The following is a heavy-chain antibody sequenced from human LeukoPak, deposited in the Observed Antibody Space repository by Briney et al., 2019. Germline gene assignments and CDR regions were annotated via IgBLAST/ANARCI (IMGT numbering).Heavy chain of an antibody. Sequence: SETLSLTCTVSGGSISSSSYYWGWIRQPPGKGLEWIGSIHHSGRTYYNPSLKSRVTISVDTSKNQFSLKLSSVTAADTAVYYCARDHLANLASRLFDPWGQGTLVTVSS. CDR2: IHHSGRT. CDR3: ARDHLANLASRLFDP. V-gene: IGHV4-39*07. D-gene: IGHD3-3*01. J-gene: IGHJ5*02. CDR1: GGSISSSSYY.